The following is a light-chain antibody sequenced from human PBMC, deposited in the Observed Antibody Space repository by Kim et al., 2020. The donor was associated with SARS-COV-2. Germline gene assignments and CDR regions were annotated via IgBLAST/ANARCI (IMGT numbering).Light chain of an antibody. V-gene: IGKV1-33*01. CDR1: QDISNY. J-gene: IGKJ4*01. CDR3: QQYESLPLT. Sequence: DIQMTQSPSSLSTSVGDRVTITCQESQDISNYLNWYQQKPGKAPKLLIYDASNLETGVPSRFSGSGSGTDFTFTISSLQPEDIAAYYCQQYESLPLTFGGGTKVDIK. CDR2: DAS.